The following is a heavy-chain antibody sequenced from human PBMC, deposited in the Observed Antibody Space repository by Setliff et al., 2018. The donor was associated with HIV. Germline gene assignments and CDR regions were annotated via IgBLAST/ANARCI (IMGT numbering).Heavy chain of an antibody. V-gene: IGHV4-38-2*02. Sequence: SETLSLTCAVSSYSISSGYYWGWIRQPPGKGLEWIGSIYHSGSTNYNPSLKSRVTISVDKSTNQVSLTLNSVTAADTAVYYCARDPIRAVGVDFWSATNNWFGPWGQGTLVTVSS. J-gene: IGHJ5*02. CDR3: ARDPIRAVGVDFWSATNNWFGP. D-gene: IGHD3-3*01. CDR2: IYHSGST. CDR1: SYSISSGYY.